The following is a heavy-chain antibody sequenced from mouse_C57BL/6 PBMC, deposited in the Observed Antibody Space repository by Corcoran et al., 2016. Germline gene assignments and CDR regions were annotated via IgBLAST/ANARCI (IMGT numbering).Heavy chain of an antibody. CDR3: ARYAQITTVEAY. CDR2: INPYSGVP. D-gene: IGHD1-1*01. V-gene: IGHV9-3*01. CDR1: GYTFTTYG. Sequence: QIQLVQSGPELKKPGETVKISCKASGYTFTTYGMSWVKQAPGKGLKWMGWINPYSGVPTYADDFKGRFAFSLETSASTAYLQINNLKNEDTATYFCARYAQITTVEAYWGQGTLVTVSA. J-gene: IGHJ3*01.